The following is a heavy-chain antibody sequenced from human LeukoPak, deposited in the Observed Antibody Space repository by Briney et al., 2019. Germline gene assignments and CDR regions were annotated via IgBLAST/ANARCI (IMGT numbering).Heavy chain of an antibody. CDR3: ARDEGYSSGWSDY. CDR2: IYYSGST. V-gene: IGHV4-39*07. CDR1: GGSISSSSNY. Sequence: SETLSLTCTVSGGSISSSSNYWGWIRQPPGKGLEWIGSIYYSGSTYYNPSLKSRVTISIDTSKNQFSLKLSSVTAADTAVYYCARDEGYSSGWSDYWGQGTLVTVSS. D-gene: IGHD6-19*01. J-gene: IGHJ4*02.